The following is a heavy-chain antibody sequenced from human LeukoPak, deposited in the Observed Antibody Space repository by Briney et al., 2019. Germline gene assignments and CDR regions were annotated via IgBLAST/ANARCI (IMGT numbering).Heavy chain of an antibody. V-gene: IGHV4-59*01. Sequence: PSETLSLTCTVSGGSISSYYWSWIRQPPGKGLEWIGYIYYSGSTNYNPSLKSRVTISVDTSKNQFSLKLSSVTAADTAVYYCAGGRPTPFPSWVPFVGGDGYSGYFANWGQGTLVTVSS. CDR3: AGGRPTPFPSWVPFVGGDGYSGYFAN. D-gene: IGHD2-21*02. CDR2: IYYSGST. J-gene: IGHJ4*02. CDR1: GGSISSYY.